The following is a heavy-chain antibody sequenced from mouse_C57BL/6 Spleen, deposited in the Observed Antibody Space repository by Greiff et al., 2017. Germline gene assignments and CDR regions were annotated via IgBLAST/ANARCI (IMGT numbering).Heavy chain of an antibody. D-gene: IGHD1-1*01. Sequence: VQLQQSGPELVKPGASVKIPCKASGYTFTDYNMDWVKQSRGKSLEWIGDINPNNGGTIYNQKFKGKATLTVDKSSSTAYMELRSLTSEDTAVYYCARSTTVVPGFAYWGQGTLVTVSA. CDR1: GYTFTDYN. J-gene: IGHJ3*01. V-gene: IGHV1-18*01. CDR2: INPNNGGT. CDR3: ARSTTVVPGFAY.